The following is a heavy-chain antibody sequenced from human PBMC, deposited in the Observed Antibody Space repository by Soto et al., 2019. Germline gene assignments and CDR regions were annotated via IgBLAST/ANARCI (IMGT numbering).Heavy chain of an antibody. CDR2: IWFDGSKK. J-gene: IGHJ3*01. V-gene: IGHV3-33*01. D-gene: IGHD4-4*01. CDR1: GFTFSDYN. CDR3: ARDLYSTYPSDAFNV. Sequence: QEQLVETGGGVVQSGGSLRLSCVASGFTFSDYNMHWVRQAPGKGLEWVAVIWFDGSKKFYADPVQGRFTISRDNSQNTLSLQMNGLRAADTAVYHCARDLYSTYPSDAFNVWGQGTLVSVAS.